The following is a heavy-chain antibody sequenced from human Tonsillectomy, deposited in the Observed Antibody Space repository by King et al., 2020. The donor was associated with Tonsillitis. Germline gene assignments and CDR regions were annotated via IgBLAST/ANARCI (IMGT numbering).Heavy chain of an antibody. CDR2: IKQDGSEK. Sequence: QLVQSGDDLVQPGGSLRLSCAASGFTFSNYWMSWVRQAPEKGLEWVANIKQDGSEKYYVASVKGRFTISRDNAKNSLYLQMNSLRAEDTAVYFCATTTWGPVTGACLDYWARGTLATVSS. D-gene: IGHD1-1*01. V-gene: IGHV3-7*03. J-gene: IGHJ4*02. CDR1: GFTFSNYW. CDR3: ATTTWGPVTGACLDY.